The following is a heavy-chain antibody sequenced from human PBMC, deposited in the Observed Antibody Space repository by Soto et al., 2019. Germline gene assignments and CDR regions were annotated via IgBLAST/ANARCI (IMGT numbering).Heavy chain of an antibody. J-gene: IGHJ6*03. CDR2: IIGSGGNT. CDR1: GFTFSSYA. CDR3: AKYTMTYYYYSCMDV. Sequence: SGGSLRLSCAGSGFTFSSYAMAWVRQAPGKGLEWVSVIIGSGGNTYSADSVKGRFTISRDNSKNTLYLRMNSLRAEDTAIYYCAKYTMTYYYYSCMDVWGKGTTVTVSS. D-gene: IGHD3-3*01. V-gene: IGHV3-23*01.